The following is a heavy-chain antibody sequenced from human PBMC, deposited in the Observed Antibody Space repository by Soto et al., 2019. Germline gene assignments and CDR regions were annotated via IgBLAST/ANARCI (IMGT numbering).Heavy chain of an antibody. CDR3: ARGVDYYGSGSLYY. CDR1: GFTFSSYS. Sequence: EVQLVESGGGLVQPGGSLRLSCAASGFTFSSYSMNWVRQAPGKGLEWVSYISSSSSTIYYADSVKGRFTISRDNAKNSLYLQMKSLRDEDTAVYYCARGVDYYGSGSLYYWGQGTLVTVSS. V-gene: IGHV3-48*02. CDR2: ISSSSSTI. D-gene: IGHD3-10*01. J-gene: IGHJ4*02.